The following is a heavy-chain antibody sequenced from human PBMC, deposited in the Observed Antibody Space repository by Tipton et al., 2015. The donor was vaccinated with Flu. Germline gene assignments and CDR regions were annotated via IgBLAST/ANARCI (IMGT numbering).Heavy chain of an antibody. CDR3: ARPRITMIVADAFDI. V-gene: IGHV4-38-2*02. Sequence: TLSLTCTVSGYSISSGYYWGWIRQPPGKGLEWIGSIYHSGSTYYNPSLKSRVTISVDTSKNQFSLKLSSVTAADTAVYYCARPRITMIVADAFDIWGQGTMVTVSS. J-gene: IGHJ3*02. CDR1: GYSISSGYY. CDR2: IYHSGST. D-gene: IGHD3-22*01.